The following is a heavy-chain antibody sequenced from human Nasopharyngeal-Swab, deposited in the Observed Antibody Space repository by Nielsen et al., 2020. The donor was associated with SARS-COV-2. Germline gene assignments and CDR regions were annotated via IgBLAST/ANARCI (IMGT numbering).Heavy chain of an antibody. CDR1: GFTFSSYG. CDR2: IWYDGSNK. V-gene: IGHV3-33*01. D-gene: IGHD3-10*01. J-gene: IGHJ6*02. Sequence: GGSLRLSCAASGFTFSSYGMHWVRQVPGKGLEWVAAIWYDGSNKYYADSVKGRFTISRDNSKNTLYLQMNSLRAEDTAVYYCARDFAVAHYYGSGSDYYYYYYGMDVWGQGTTVTVSS. CDR3: ARDFAVAHYYGSGSDYYYYYYGMDV.